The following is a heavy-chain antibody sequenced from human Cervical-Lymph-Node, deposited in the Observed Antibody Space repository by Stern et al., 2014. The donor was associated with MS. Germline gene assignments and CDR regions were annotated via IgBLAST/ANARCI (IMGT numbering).Heavy chain of an antibody. CDR1: GGTFISYP. J-gene: IGHJ6*02. Sequence: VQLVESGAEVKKPGSSVKVSCKASGGTFISYPINWVRQAPGQGLEWMGGISPFYGTANYAQRFQDRVTITAAESTSTAYMELSSLRSEDTAVYYCASPVTMTVGAMDVWGQGATVTVSS. V-gene: IGHV1-69*01. D-gene: IGHD4-17*01. CDR3: ASPVTMTVGAMDV. CDR2: ISPFYGTA.